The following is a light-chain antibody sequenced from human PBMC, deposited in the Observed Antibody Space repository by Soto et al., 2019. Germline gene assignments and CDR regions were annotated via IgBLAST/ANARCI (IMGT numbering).Light chain of an antibody. CDR1: SSNFGSNT. Sequence: QSVLTQPPSASGTPGQRVTISCSGSSSNFGSNTVNWYQQLPGTAPKLVIHTNDQRPSGVPDRFSGSKSGTSASLAISGLHSEDEADYYCVAWDDSLNGYVVFGGGTKLTVL. V-gene: IGLV1-44*01. CDR3: VAWDDSLNGYVV. CDR2: TND. J-gene: IGLJ2*01.